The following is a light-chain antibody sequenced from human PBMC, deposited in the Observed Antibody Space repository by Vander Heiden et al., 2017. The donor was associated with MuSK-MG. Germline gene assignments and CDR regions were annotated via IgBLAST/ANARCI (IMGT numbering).Light chain of an antibody. V-gene: IGKV2-28*01. J-gene: IGKJ5*01. CDR2: LGS. CDR3: RQALQTRAT. Sequence: DIVMTQSPLSLPVTPGEPASISCRSSQSLLHSNGYNYLDWYLQKPGQSPQLLIYLGSNRASGVPDRFSRSQSGTDFTLKISRVDAEDIGVYYCRQALQTRATFGQGTRLEIK. CDR1: QSLLHSNGYNY.